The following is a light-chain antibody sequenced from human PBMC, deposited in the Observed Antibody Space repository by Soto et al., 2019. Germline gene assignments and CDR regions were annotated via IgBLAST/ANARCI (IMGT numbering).Light chain of an antibody. Sequence: DIQMTQSPSSLSASVGDRVTITCQASYDISNYLNWYQHRAGKAPQLLIYDVSNLETGVPPRFSGTGSGTHFTFTISSRQPEDVATYYCQQYDKLPTFTFGPGTKVDLK. V-gene: IGKV1-33*01. CDR3: QQYDKLPTFT. CDR2: DVS. CDR1: YDISNY. J-gene: IGKJ3*01.